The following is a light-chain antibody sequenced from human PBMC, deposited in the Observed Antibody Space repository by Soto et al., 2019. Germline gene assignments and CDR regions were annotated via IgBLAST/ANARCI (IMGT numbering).Light chain of an antibody. CDR1: QSVRSN. V-gene: IGKV3-15*01. J-gene: IGKJ2*01. CDR3: QPYNHWPPYT. CDR2: DAS. Sequence: EIVMTQSPATLSASPGETVTLSCRASQSVRSNLAWYQQKPGQAPRLLIYDASTMATGIPARFSGSGSGTEFTLTITSLQSEDFASYYCQPYNHWPPYTFGQGTKLEMK.